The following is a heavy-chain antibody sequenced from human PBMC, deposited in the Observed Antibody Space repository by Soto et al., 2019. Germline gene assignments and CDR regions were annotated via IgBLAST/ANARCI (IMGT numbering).Heavy chain of an antibody. CDR1: GGSIGSSFYY. D-gene: IGHD1-26*01. V-gene: IGHV4-39*01. CDR2: IYYSGST. Sequence: PSETLSLTCIVSGGSIGSSFYYWGWIRQPPGMGLEWIGTIYYSGSTNYNPALQSRVTISIDTSKNQFSLNLSSVTAADTAVYYCARHVRGATWAYFDFWGQGTLVTVS. J-gene: IGHJ4*02. CDR3: ARHVRGATWAYFDF.